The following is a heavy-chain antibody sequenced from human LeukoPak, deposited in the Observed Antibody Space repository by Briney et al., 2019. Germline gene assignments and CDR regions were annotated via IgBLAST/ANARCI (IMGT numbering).Heavy chain of an antibody. D-gene: IGHD3-3*01. CDR2: IYHSGST. CDR3: ARVLEWLSHNWFGP. J-gene: IGHJ5*02. CDR1: GGSISSGGYY. Sequence: PSQTLSLTCTVSGGSISSGGYYWSWIRQPPGKGLEWIGYIYHSGSTYYNPSLKSRVTISVDRSKNQFSLKLSSVTAADTAVYYCARVLEWLSHNWFGPWGQGTLVTVSS. V-gene: IGHV4-30-2*01.